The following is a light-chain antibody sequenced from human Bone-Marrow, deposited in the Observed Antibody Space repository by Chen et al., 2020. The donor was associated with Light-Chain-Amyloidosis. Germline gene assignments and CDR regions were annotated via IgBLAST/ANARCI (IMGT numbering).Light chain of an antibody. Sequence: SYVLTQPSSESVAPGQTATLACGGNNIGPTSVHWYQQTPGQAPLLVVYDDSDRPSGIPERLSGSNSGNTATLTISRVEAGDGADYYCQVWDRSSDRPVFGGGTKLTVL. V-gene: IGLV3-21*02. J-gene: IGLJ3*02. CDR2: DDS. CDR3: QVWDRSSDRPV. CDR1: NIGPTS.